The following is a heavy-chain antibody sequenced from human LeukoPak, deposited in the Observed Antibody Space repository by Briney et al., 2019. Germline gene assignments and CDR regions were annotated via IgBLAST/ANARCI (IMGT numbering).Heavy chain of an antibody. V-gene: IGHV4-59*01. D-gene: IGHD1-20*01. CDR2: IYYSGST. CDR1: GGSISSYY. CDR3: ARPLYNWNDPPGV. J-gene: IGHJ6*04. Sequence: SETLSLTCTVSGGSISSYYWSWIRQPPGKGLGWIGYIYYSGSTNYNPSLKSRVTISVDTSKNQFSLNLSSVTAADTAVYYCARPLYNWNDPPGVWGKGTTVTVSS.